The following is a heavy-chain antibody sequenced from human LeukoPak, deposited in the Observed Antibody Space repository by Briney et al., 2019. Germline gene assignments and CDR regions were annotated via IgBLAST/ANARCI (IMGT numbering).Heavy chain of an antibody. CDR3: ARLGPVNKDHYIDV. V-gene: IGHV3-74*01. D-gene: IGHD4-17*01. J-gene: IGHJ6*03. CDR2: INSDGSST. Sequence: PGGSLRLSCAASGFTFSSYWMHWVRQAPGKGLVWVSRINSDGSSTIYADSVKGRFTISRDNAKNTLYLQMNSLRAEDTAVYYCARLGPVNKDHYIDVGGKGTTVTISS. CDR1: GFTFSSYW.